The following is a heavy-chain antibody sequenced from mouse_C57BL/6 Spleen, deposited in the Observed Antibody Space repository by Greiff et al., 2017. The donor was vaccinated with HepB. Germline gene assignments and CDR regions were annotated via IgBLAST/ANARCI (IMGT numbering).Heavy chain of an antibody. J-gene: IGHJ2*01. V-gene: IGHV14-1*01. D-gene: IGHD2-5*01. Sequence: DVKLQESGAELVRPGASVKLSCTASGFNIKDYYMHWVKQRPEQGLEWIGRIDPEDGDTEYAPKFQGKATMTADTSSNTAYLQLSSLTSEDTAVYYCTTRNSNYWCYFDYWGQGTTLTVSS. CDR1: GFNIKDYY. CDR2: IDPEDGDT. CDR3: TTRNSNYWCYFDY.